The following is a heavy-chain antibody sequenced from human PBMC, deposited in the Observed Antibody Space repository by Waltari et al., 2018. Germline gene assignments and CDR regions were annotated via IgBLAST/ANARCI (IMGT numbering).Heavy chain of an antibody. CDR2: IKPNRGGT. CDR3: ERAGIAAAGYYYYGMDV. J-gene: IGHJ6*02. V-gene: IGHV1-2*04. D-gene: IGHD6-13*01. Sequence: QVQLVQSGAEVKKPGASVKVSCKASGYTFTGYYMHWVRQAPGQGLEWMGGIKPNRGGTNYAKKCQGWVTMNRETAISTAYMELSRLRFDDTAVYYWERAGIAAAGYYYYGMDVWGQGTTGTVSS. CDR1: GYTFTGYY.